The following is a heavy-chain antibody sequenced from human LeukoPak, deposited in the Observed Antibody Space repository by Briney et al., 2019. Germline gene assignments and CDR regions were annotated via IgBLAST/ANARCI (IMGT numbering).Heavy chain of an antibody. V-gene: IGHV4-39*01. J-gene: IGHJ4*02. Sequence: PSETLSLTCTVSGGSISSSAYYWGWVRQPPGKGLEWIADIYCSGSTSYNPSLKSRGTISVDTSKNQFSLKLISVTAADTAVYYCTRRNYGSGRRDYWGQGTLVTVSS. CDR3: TRRNYGSGRRDY. D-gene: IGHD3-10*01. CDR1: GGSISSSAYY. CDR2: IYCSGST.